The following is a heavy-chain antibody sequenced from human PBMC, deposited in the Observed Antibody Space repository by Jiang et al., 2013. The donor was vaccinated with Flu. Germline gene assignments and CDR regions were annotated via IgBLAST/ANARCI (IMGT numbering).Heavy chain of an antibody. D-gene: IGHD2-2*01. CDR1: GYTLTELS. J-gene: IGHJ5*02. CDR2: FDPEDGET. CDR3: ATGCSTSCYLVGNWFDP. V-gene: IGHV1-24*01. Sequence: KPGASVKVSCKVSGYTLTELSMHWVRQAPGKGLEWMGGFDPEDGETIYAQKFQGRVTMTEDTSTDTAYMELSSLRSEDTAVYYCATGCSTSCYLVGNWFDPWGQGTLVTVSS.